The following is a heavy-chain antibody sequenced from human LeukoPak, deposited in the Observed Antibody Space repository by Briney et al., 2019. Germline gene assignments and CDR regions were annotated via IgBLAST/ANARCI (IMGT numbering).Heavy chain of an antibody. Sequence: GGSLRLSCAASGFTFDDYAMHWVRQAPGKGLEWVSGISWNSGSIGYADSVKGRFTISRDNAKNSLYLQMNSLRAEDTALYYCASGRDGYNGVTFDYWGQGTLVTVSS. CDR3: ASGRDGYNGVTFDY. D-gene: IGHD5-24*01. V-gene: IGHV3-9*01. J-gene: IGHJ4*02. CDR1: GFTFDDYA. CDR2: ISWNSGSI.